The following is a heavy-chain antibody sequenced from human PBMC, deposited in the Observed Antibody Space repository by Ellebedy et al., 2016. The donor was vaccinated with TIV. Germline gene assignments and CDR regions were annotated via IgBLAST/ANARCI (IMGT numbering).Heavy chain of an antibody. J-gene: IGHJ3*01. CDR3: AKSHDSSGYPYVGAFDV. V-gene: IGHV3-23*01. CDR1: GFTFSSYA. Sequence: GESLKISCAAPGFTFSSYAMSWVRQAPGKGLEWVSVISGSGGDTSYTDSVKGRFTISRDNAKNTLYLQMHSLRAEDTAVYYCAKSHDSSGYPYVGAFDVWGQGTMVTASS. D-gene: IGHD3-22*01. CDR2: ISGSGGDT.